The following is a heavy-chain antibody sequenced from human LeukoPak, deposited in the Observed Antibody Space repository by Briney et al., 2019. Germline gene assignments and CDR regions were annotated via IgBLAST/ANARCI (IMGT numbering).Heavy chain of an antibody. V-gene: IGHV3-53*05. J-gene: IGHJ6*02. CDR3: ARVNDCSSTSCYLWYYYYGMDV. D-gene: IGHD2-2*01. CDR2: IYSGGST. Sequence: GGSLRLSCAASGFTVSSNYMSWVRQAPGKGLEWVSVIYSGGSTYYADSVKGRFTISRDNSKNTLYLQMNSLRAEDTAVYYCARVNDCSSTSCYLWYYYYGMDVWGQGTTVTVSS. CDR1: GFTVSSNY.